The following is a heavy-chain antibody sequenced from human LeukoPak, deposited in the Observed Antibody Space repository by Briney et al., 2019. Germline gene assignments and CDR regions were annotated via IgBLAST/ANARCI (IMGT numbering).Heavy chain of an antibody. CDR1: GFTFSSYA. J-gene: IGHJ6*02. Sequence: GRSLRLSCAASGFTFSSYAMHWVRQAPGKGLEWVAVISYDGSNKYYADSVKGRFTISRDNSKNTLYLQMNSLRAEDTAVYYCARDSPSRYVTMAYGMDVWGQETTVTVSS. D-gene: IGHD2-2*01. CDR2: ISYDGSNK. V-gene: IGHV3-30-3*01. CDR3: ARDSPSRYVTMAYGMDV.